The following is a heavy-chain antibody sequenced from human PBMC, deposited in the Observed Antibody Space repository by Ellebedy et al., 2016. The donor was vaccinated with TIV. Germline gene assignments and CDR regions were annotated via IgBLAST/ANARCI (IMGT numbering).Heavy chain of an antibody. CDR3: TGFLAVRGG. V-gene: IGHV3-30-3*01. D-gene: IGHD3-10*01. Sequence: GESLKISCEASGFTFSNFNMHWVRQAPGKGLEWVALISNDGTNNYYADSVRGRFTISRDNSKKTLYLQMNSLIVEDTAVYYCTGFLAVRGGWGQGTLVTVSS. CDR2: ISNDGTNN. CDR1: GFTFSNFN. J-gene: IGHJ4*02.